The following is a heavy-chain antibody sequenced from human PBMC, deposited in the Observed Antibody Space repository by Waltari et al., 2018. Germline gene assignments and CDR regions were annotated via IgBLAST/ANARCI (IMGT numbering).Heavy chain of an antibody. D-gene: IGHD3-10*01. CDR1: GFNFGIYP. J-gene: IGHJ4*02. CDR3: AREGLTYYSLSQSYHDF. Sequence: QVQLVQSGGGVVQPGRSLSLSCAASGFNFGIYPMNWVRQAPGNGLWGRAIISVDGIDRHYTDAVKGRFFLARDNSKNIMYLHMNNLRTEDTAVYFCAREGLTYYSLSQSYHDFWGQGTLVTVSS. CDR2: ISVDGIDR. V-gene: IGHV3-30*04.